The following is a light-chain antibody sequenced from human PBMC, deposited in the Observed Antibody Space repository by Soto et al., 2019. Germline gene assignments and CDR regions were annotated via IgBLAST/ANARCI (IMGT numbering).Light chain of an antibody. CDR1: QSINSN. J-gene: IGKJ1*01. V-gene: IGKV3-15*01. CDR2: RAS. CDR3: QQYGSSGT. Sequence: IVMTQSPATLSVSLGERATLSCRASQSINSNLAWYQQKPGQAPRLLMFRASIRAAGFPARFSGSGSGTEFNITISSLQSDDSAVYYCQQYGSSGTFGQGTKVDIK.